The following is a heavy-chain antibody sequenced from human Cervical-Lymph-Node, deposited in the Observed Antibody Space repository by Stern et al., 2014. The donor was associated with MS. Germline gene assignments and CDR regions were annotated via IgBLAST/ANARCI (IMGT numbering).Heavy chain of an antibody. Sequence: QVQLVESGGGVVQPGGSLRLSCAASGFTFSDYGMHWVRQTPGTRLQWVSVICHEGTPPYYANPVKARVTIPDEHSTKTLYLQIYSLRAEDTAVYYCARAVETTMYSWGQGTLVTVSS. CDR3: ARAVETTMYS. D-gene: IGHD5-18*01. V-gene: IGHV3-33*01. CDR2: ICHEGTPP. CDR1: GFTFSDYG. J-gene: IGHJ5*02.